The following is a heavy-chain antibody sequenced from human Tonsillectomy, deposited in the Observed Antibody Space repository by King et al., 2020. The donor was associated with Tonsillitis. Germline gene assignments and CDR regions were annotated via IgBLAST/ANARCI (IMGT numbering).Heavy chain of an antibody. CDR3: AKDIEETLLGVFDI. CDR1: GFTFDDYA. Sequence: VQLVESGGGLVQPGRSLRLSCAASGFTFDDYAIHWVRQAPGKGLEWVSGINWNSGSRGYADSVRGRFTISRDNGKTSLYLQMNSLRPEDTALYYCAKDIEETLLGVFDIWGRGTMATVSS. D-gene: IGHD3-16*01. CDR2: INWNSGSR. V-gene: IGHV3-9*01. J-gene: IGHJ3*02.